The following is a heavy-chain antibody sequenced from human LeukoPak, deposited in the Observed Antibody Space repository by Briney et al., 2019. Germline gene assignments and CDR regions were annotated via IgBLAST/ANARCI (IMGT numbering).Heavy chain of an antibody. J-gene: IGHJ4*02. CDR3: ARQLDGVAGPSYFDY. D-gene: IGHD6-19*01. V-gene: IGHV5-51*01. CDR1: GSNFTSYW. Sequence: GXSLQISCQGSGSNFTSYWIGWVRQLPGKGLEWMGIIYPGDSDTRYSPSFQGQVTISADKSISTAYLQWSSLKASDTAMYYCARQLDGVAGPSYFDYWGQGTLVTVSS. CDR2: IYPGDSDT.